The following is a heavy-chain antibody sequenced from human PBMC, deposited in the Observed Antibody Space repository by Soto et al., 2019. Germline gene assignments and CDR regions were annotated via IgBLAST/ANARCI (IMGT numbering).Heavy chain of an antibody. CDR2: IYYSGST. V-gene: IGHV4-59*01. J-gene: IGHJ5*02. D-gene: IGHD5-18*01. Sequence: QVQLQESGPGLVKPSETLSLTCTVSGGSISSYYWSWIRQPPGKGLELIWYIYYSGSTNYNPPLKSRVTISVDTSKNHFSLKLSSVTAADTDVYYCARSGYSYGNWFDPWGQGTLVTVSS. CDR1: GGSISSYY. CDR3: ARSGYSYGNWFDP.